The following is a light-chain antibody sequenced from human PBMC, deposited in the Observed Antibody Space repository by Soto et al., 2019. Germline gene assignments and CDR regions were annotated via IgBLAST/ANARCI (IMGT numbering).Light chain of an antibody. J-gene: IGKJ1*01. CDR1: QSVSSNY. CDR3: QQYDTSPLT. Sequence: EVMLTQSPGTLSLSPGERATLSCRASQSVSSNYLAWYQQKSGQAPRLLIYGASNRATGIPDRFSGSGSGTDFTLTIRRLEPEDFAVYYCQQYDTSPLTFGQRTKVEVK. V-gene: IGKV3-20*01. CDR2: GAS.